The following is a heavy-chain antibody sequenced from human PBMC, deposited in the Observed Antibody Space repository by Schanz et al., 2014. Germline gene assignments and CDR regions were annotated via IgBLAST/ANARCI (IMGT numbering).Heavy chain of an antibody. CDR2: VNPSIRGT. V-gene: IGHV1-46*01. CDR1: GYTLSAYS. D-gene: IGHD4-17*01. J-gene: IGHJ4*02. CDR3: ARGYGDSPTDF. Sequence: QVQLVQSGTQVKKPGASVKVSCKASGYTLSAYSLHWVRQAPGQGLEWMGIVNPSIRGTHFAREFQGRVTITAVRSTSTAYMELSSLRSEDTAVYYCARGYGDSPTDFWRQGTLVTVSS.